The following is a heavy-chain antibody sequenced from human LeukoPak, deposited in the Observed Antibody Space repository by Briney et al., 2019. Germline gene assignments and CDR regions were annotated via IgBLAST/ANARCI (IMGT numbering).Heavy chain of an antibody. CDR2: MNPSGST. Sequence: SETLSLTCAVYGGSFSGYYWTWIRQTPEKGLEWIGEMNPSGSTSYNPSLKSRVTISVDTSKNQFSLKLRSVTAADTAVYYCARGRQDVTMIVVVMTAVSYYLDVWGKGTTVTVS. CDR3: ARGRQDVTMIVVVMTAVSYYLDV. CDR1: GGSFSGYY. J-gene: IGHJ6*03. D-gene: IGHD3-22*01. V-gene: IGHV4-34*01.